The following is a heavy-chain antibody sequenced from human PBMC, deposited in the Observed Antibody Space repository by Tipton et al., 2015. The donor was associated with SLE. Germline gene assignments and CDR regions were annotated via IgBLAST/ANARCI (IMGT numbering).Heavy chain of an antibody. CDR2: INHSGST. CDR1: GGPLSICY. V-gene: IGHV4-34*01. CDR3: ARLVAARPGYYCGMDV. J-gene: IGHJ6*02. D-gene: IGHD6-6*01. Sequence: TLSLTCAVYGGPLSICYYSWIRQPQGKGLEWIGEINHSGSTNYNPSLKSRVTISVDTSKNQLSLNLESVTAADTAVYYCARLVAARPGYYCGMDVWGQGTTVTVSS.